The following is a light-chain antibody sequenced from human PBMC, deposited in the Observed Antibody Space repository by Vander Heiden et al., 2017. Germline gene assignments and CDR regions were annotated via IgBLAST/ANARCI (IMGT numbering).Light chain of an antibody. CDR2: DAS. Sequence: IVLTQPPASLSLSPGERAPLSCRASKSFGNNYLAWYQQKPGQAPRLLIFDASTRATGVPDRFSGSGSGTDFTLTISGLEPEDFGVYYCQQYARSIGSFGQGTKLEI. V-gene: IGKV3D-20*02. J-gene: IGKJ2*03. CDR3: QQYARSIGS. CDR1: KSFGNNY.